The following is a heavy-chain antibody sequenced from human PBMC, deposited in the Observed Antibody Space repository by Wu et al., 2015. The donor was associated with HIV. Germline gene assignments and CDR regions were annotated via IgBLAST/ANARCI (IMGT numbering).Heavy chain of an antibody. CDR2: FDPEDGET. CDR3: ATACTYGSGSCWWFDP. J-gene: IGHJ5*02. CDR1: GYTLTELS. Sequence: QVQLVQSGAEVKKPGASVKVSCKVSGYTLTELSMHWVRQAPGKGLEWMGGFDPEDGETIYAQKFQGRVTMTEDTSTDTAYMELSSLRSEDTAVYYCATACTYGSGSCWWFDPWGQGTLVTVSS. V-gene: IGHV1-24*01. D-gene: IGHD3-10*01.